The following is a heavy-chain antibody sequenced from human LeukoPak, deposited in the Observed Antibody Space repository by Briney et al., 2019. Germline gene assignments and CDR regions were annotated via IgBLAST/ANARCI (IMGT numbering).Heavy chain of an antibody. J-gene: IGHJ4*02. CDR2: IYASGSTHFNPSGTT. V-gene: IGHV4-59*01. D-gene: IGHD3-10*01. Sequence: PSETLSLTCTVSGGSFTSYYWSWIRQPPEKGLEWIGYIYASGSTHFNPSGTTNYNPSLKSRVTISVDTSKNQVSLNLKSVSAADTAVYYCATQKWIGTFDYWGQGALVTVSS. CDR1: GGSFTSYY. CDR3: ATQKWIGTFDY.